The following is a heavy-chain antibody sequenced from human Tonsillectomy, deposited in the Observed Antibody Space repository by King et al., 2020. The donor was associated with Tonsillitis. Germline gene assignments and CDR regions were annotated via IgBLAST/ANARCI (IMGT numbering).Heavy chain of an antibody. Sequence: VQLQESGPGLVQPSETLSLTCTVSGGSISSYSWSWIRQPAGKGLEWIGRIYTSGSTDCNPSLKSRVSMSVDTSKNQFSLNLSSVTAADSAFYYCARDVGWFDPWGQGTLVTVSS. V-gene: IGHV4-4*07. CDR2: IYTSGST. D-gene: IGHD2-15*01. J-gene: IGHJ5*02. CDR1: GGSISSYS. CDR3: ARDVGWFDP.